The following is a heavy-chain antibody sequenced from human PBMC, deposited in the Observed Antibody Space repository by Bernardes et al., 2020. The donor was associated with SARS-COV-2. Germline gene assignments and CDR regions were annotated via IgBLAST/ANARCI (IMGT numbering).Heavy chain of an antibody. CDR3: AGGFCTDTNCRSLRN. Sequence: GGSLRLSCAASDFTVTTNYLSWVRQAPGKGLEWVSLIYSGGDTHYSDSVKGRFTISRDKTTNTVDLQMNSLRAEDTAVYYFAGGFCTDTNCRSLRNWGQGTLVTVSA. D-gene: IGHD2-8*02. CDR2: IYSGGDT. CDR1: DFTVTTNY. J-gene: IGHJ4*02. V-gene: IGHV3-53*01.